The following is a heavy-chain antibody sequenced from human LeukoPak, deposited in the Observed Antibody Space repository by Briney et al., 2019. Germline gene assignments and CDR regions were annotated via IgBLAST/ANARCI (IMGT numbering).Heavy chain of an antibody. CDR2: INTNTGNP. V-gene: IGHV7-4-1*02. Sequence: ASVKVSCKASGYTFTSYAMNWVRQAPGQGLEWMGWINTNTGNPTYAQGFTGRFVFSLDTSVSTAYLQISSLKAEDTAVYYCARDTAGVGYDSSGYYVPTEWTTSDYWGQGTLVTVSS. J-gene: IGHJ4*02. CDR1: GYTFTSYA. CDR3: ARDTAGVGYDSSGYYVPTEWTTSDY. D-gene: IGHD3-22*01.